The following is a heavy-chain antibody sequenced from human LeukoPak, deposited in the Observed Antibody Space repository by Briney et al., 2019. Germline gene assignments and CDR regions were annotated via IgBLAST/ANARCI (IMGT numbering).Heavy chain of an antibody. CDR2: ISWNSGSI. CDR1: GFTFDDYA. J-gene: IGHJ5*02. CDR3: AKGLSSGWLDWFDP. D-gene: IGHD6-19*01. Sequence: GGSLRLSSAASGFTFDDYAMHWVRQAPGKGLEWVSGISWNSGSIGYADSVKGRFTISRDNAKNSLYLQMNSLSAEDMALYYCAKGLSSGWLDWFDPWGQGTLVTVSS. V-gene: IGHV3-9*03.